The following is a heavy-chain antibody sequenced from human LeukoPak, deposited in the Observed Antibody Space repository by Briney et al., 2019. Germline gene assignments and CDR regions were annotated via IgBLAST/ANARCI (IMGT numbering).Heavy chain of an antibody. CDR2: ISAYNGNT. J-gene: IGHJ4*02. Sequence: ASVKVSCKASGGTFSSYAISWVRQAPGQGLEWMGWISAYNGNTNYAQKLQGRVTMTTDTSTSTAYMELRSLRSDDTAVYYCARAPWSTVRGVISTPIDYWGQGTLVTVSS. V-gene: IGHV1-18*01. CDR1: GGTFSSYA. CDR3: ARAPWSTVRGVISTPIDY. D-gene: IGHD3-10*01.